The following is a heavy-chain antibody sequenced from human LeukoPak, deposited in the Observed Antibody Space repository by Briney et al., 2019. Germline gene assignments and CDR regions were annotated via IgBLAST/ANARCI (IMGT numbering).Heavy chain of an antibody. J-gene: IGHJ3*01. D-gene: IGHD6-6*01. CDR2: MHYSGTT. V-gene: IGHV4-31*03. Sequence: ASQTLSLTCTVSGDSIKSGHNYWTWVRQCPGKGLEWIGYMHYSGTTYYNPSLQSRLTISVDASDNQVSLEMTSVTVADTAMYYCARVARDVRVFDVWGQGTMVTISS. CDR1: GDSIKSGHNY. CDR3: ARVARDVRVFDV.